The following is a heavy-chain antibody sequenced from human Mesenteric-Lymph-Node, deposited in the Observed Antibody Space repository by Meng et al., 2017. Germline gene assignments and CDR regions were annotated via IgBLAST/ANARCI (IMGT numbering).Heavy chain of an antibody. CDR2: ISAYNGNT. V-gene: IGHV1-18*01. D-gene: IGHD6-19*01. Sequence: ASVKVSCKASGYTFTSYGISWVRQAPGQGLEWMGWISAYNGNTNYAQKFQGRVTITRNTSISTAYMELSSLRSEDTAVYYCARDPVSSGWSYYFDYWGQGTGVTVSS. CDR3: ARDPVSSGWSYYFDY. J-gene: IGHJ4*02. CDR1: GYTFTSYG.